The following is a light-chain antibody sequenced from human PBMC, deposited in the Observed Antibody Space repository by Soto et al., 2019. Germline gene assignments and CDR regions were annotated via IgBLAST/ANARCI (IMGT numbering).Light chain of an antibody. CDR3: QQRKHWPPIT. J-gene: IGKJ5*01. CDR1: QSVDKF. V-gene: IGKV3-11*01. Sequence: EVELTQSPATLSLSPGAPAPLSCRASQSVDKFLAWYQQRPGQPPRLLIFDSSNRATGVPVRFSGSGSGTVFTLTIGSLEPEDSAVYYCQQRKHWPPITFGQGTRLEIK. CDR2: DSS.